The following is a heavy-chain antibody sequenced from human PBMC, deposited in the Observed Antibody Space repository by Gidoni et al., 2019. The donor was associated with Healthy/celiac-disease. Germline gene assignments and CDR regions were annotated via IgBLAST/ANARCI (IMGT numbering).Heavy chain of an antibody. J-gene: IGHJ6*03. D-gene: IGHD6-6*01. CDR2: IYHSGST. V-gene: IGHV4-38-2*02. Sequence: QVQLQESGPGLVKPSETLSLTCAVSGYSFSSGYYWGWIRQPPGKGLEWIGSIYHSGSTYYNPSLKSRVTISVDTSKNQFSLKLSSVTAADTAVYYCARDHGEYNSFYYYMDVWGKGTTVTVSS. CDR3: ARDHGEYNSFYYYMDV. CDR1: GYSFSSGYY.